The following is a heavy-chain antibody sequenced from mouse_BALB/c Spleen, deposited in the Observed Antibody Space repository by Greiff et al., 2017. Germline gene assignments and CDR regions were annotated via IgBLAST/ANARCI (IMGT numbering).Heavy chain of an antibody. Sequence: EVHLVESGGGLVQPGGSRKLSCAASGFTFSSFGMHWVRQAPEKGLEWVAYISSGSSTIYYADTVKGRFTISRDNPKNTLFLQMTSLRSEDTAMYYCARGSTWFAYRGQGTLVTVSA. CDR2: ISSGSSTI. CDR1: GFTFSSFG. V-gene: IGHV5-17*02. J-gene: IGHJ3*01. D-gene: IGHD1-1*01. CDR3: ARGSTWFAY.